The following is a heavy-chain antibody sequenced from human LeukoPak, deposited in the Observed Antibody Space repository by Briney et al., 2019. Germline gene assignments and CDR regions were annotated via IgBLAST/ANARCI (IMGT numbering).Heavy chain of an antibody. J-gene: IGHJ1*01. D-gene: IGHD2-21*02. V-gene: IGHV4-39*07. Sequence: SETLSLTCTVSGGSISSSSYYWGWIRQPPGKELEWIGSIYHSGSTYYNPSLKSRVTISVDTSKNQFSLKLSSVTAADTAVYYCARGTRTAIAEGKYFQHWGQGTLVTVSS. CDR3: ARGTRTAIAEGKYFQH. CDR2: IYHSGST. CDR1: GGSISSSSYY.